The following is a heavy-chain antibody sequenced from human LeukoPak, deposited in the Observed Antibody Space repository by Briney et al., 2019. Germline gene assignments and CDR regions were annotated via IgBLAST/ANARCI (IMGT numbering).Heavy chain of an antibody. Sequence: GGSLRLSRAASGFTVRSYTMNWVRQAPGKGLEWVSSISSSSSYIYYADSVKGRFTISRDNAKNSLYLQMNSLRAEDTAVYYCARASGGSCYYWGQGTLVTVSS. CDR1: GFTVRSYT. D-gene: IGHD2-15*01. V-gene: IGHV3-21*01. J-gene: IGHJ4*02. CDR3: ARASGGSCYY. CDR2: ISSSSSYI.